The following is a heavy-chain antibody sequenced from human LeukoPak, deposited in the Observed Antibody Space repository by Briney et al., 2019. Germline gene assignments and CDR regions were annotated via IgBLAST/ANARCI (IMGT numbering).Heavy chain of an antibody. CDR3: APRGMVIDY. CDR2: ISSSSSTI. CDR1: GFSVSSNY. J-gene: IGHJ4*02. V-gene: IGHV3-48*02. D-gene: IGHD2-8*01. Sequence: PGGSLRLSCAASGFSVSSNYMSWVRQAPGKGLEWVSYISSSSSTIYYTDSVKGRFTISRDNAKNSLYLQMNSLRDEDTAVYYCAPRGMVIDYWGQGTLVTVSS.